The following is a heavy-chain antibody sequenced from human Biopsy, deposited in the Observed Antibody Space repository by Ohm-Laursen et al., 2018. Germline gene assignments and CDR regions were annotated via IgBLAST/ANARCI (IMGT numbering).Heavy chain of an antibody. CDR1: GGSVSSSNYY. CDR3: VRSNYHYYGFDV. CDR2: IYNTERT. J-gene: IGHJ6*02. V-gene: IGHV4-61*01. Sequence: SDTLSLTCSVSGGSVSSSNYYWNWIRQTPGKGLEWIGFIYNTERTNYNPSLNSRVTIAVDTSKNQFSLRLTSVTAADTAVYYCVRSNYHYYGFDVWGQGTTVTVSS.